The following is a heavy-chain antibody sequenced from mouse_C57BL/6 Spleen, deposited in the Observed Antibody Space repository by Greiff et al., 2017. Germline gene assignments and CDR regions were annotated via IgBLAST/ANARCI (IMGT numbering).Heavy chain of an antibody. CDR3: ARGSAGFAY. J-gene: IGHJ3*01. CDR2: IDPNSGGT. Sequence: VQLQESGAELVKPGASVKLSCTASGYTLTSSWMHWVKQRPGRGLEWIGRIDPNSGGTKSNEKFKSKATLTVDKPSSPAYMQLSSLTSEDSAVYYCARGSAGFAYWGQGTLVTVSA. V-gene: IGHV1-72*01. CDR1: GYTLTSSW.